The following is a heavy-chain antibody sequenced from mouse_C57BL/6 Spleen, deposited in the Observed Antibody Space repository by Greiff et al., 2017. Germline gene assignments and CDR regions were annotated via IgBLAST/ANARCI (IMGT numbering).Heavy chain of an antibody. CDR3: ARYTTAFDY. CDR2: IYPGDGDT. Sequence: VKLQESGPELVKPGASVKISCKASGYAFSSSWMNWVKQRPGKGLEWIGRIYPGDGDTNYNGKFKGKATLTADKSSSTAYMQLSSLTSEDSAVYFCARYTTAFDYWGQGTTLTVSS. J-gene: IGHJ2*01. CDR1: GYAFSSSW. V-gene: IGHV1-82*01. D-gene: IGHD1-2*01.